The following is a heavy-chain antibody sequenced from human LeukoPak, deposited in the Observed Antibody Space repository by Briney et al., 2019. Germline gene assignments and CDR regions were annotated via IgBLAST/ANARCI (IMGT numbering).Heavy chain of an antibody. CDR1: GVTFDDYA. Sequence: GGSLRLSCAASGVTFDDYAMHWVRQAPGRGLEWVSGISWNSGTIVYADSVKGRFTISRDNSKNTLYLQMNSLRAEDTAVYYCAKDSYGSGSYYTTNWFDPWGQGTLVTVSS. D-gene: IGHD3-10*01. V-gene: IGHV3-9*01. CDR2: ISWNSGTI. CDR3: AKDSYGSGSYYTTNWFDP. J-gene: IGHJ5*02.